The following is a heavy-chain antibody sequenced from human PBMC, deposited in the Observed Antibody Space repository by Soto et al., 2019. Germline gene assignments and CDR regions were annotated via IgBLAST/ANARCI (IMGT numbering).Heavy chain of an antibody. V-gene: IGHV3-9*01. CDR3: AKDKGRYCSGGSCYFDY. J-gene: IGHJ4*02. CDR1: GFTFDDYA. D-gene: IGHD2-15*01. CDR2: ISWNSGSI. Sequence: EVQLVESGGGLVQPGRSLRLSCAASGFTFDDYAMHWVRQALGKGLEWVSGISWNSGSIGYADSVKGRFTISRDNAKNSLYLQMNSLRAEDTALYYCAKDKGRYCSGGSCYFDYWGQGTLVTVSS.